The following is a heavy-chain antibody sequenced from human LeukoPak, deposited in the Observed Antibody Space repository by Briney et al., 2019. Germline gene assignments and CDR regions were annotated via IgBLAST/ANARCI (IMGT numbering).Heavy chain of an antibody. CDR2: IKGDGTAP. J-gene: IGHJ4*02. V-gene: IGHV3-74*01. CDR3: VRNFATGD. CDR1: GFTFSSHL. D-gene: IGHD1-14*01. Sequence: GGSLRLSCAAAGFTFSSHLMHWVRHAQGTGLVWVSSIKGDGTAPNYADSVKGRFTISRDNAKSTLYLQMSSLRVEDTAVYHCVRNFATGDWGQGTLVTVSS.